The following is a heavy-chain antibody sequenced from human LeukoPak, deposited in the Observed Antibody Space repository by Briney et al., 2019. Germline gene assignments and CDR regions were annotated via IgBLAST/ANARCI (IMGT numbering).Heavy chain of an antibody. V-gene: IGHV4-4*07. CDR2: IYTSGST. CDR1: GGSIGSYY. Sequence: PSETLLLTWTVSGGSIGSYYWSWIRQPAGKGLEWIGRIYTSGSTNYNPSLKSRVTISVDTSKNQFSLKLSSVTAADTAVYYCARLTWDWYFDLWGRGTLVTVSS. CDR3: ARLTWDWYFDL. J-gene: IGHJ2*01. D-gene: IGHD7-27*01.